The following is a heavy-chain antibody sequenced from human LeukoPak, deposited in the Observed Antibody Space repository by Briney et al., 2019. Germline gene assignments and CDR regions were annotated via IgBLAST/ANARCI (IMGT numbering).Heavy chain of an antibody. D-gene: IGHD2-2*01. V-gene: IGHV5-10-1*01. CDR2: IDPSDSYT. CDR1: GYSFTSYW. J-gene: IGHJ5*02. CDR3: ARHVSQGHCSSTSCYPGTWFDP. Sequence: GESLRISCKGSGYSFTSYWISWVRQMPGKGLEWMGRIDPSDSYTNYSPSFQGHVTISADKSISTAYLQWSSLKASDTAMYYCARHVSQGHCSSTSCYPGTWFDPWGQGTLVTVSS.